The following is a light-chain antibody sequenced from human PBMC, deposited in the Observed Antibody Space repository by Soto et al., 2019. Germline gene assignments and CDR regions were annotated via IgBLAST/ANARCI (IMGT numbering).Light chain of an antibody. CDR2: EVN. CDR3: SSYTSISSWV. V-gene: IGLV2-14*01. Sequence: QSALTQPASVSGSPGQSITISCTGSSSDVGGYDYVSWYQQHPGKAPKLMIYEVNNRPSGVSNRFSSSKSGNTASLTISGLQAEDDADYYCSSYTSISSWVFGGGTKLTVL. J-gene: IGLJ3*02. CDR1: SSDVGGYDY.